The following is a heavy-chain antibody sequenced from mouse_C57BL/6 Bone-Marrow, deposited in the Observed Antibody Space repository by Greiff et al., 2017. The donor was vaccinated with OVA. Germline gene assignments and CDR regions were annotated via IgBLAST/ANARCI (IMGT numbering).Heavy chain of an antibody. CDR3: VRGDGTFDY. CDR2: IRSKSNNYAT. D-gene: IGHD4-1*01. V-gene: IGHV10-1*02. Sequence: EVKLEESGGGLVQPKGSLKLSCAASGFTFNTYAMNWVRQAPGKGLEWVARIRSKSNNYATYYADSVKDRFTISRDDSQSMLYLQMNNLKTEDTAMYYCVRGDGTFDYWGQGTTLTVSS. J-gene: IGHJ2*01. CDR1: GFTFNTYA.